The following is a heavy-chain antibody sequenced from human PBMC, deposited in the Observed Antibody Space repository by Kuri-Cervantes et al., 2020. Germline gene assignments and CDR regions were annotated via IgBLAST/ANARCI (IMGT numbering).Heavy chain of an antibody. D-gene: IGHD3-10*01. J-gene: IGHJ4*02. CDR2: ISAYNGNT. V-gene: IGHV1-18*01. CDR1: GYTFTSYG. CDR3: ARARSGAIPGRGIMYFDY. Sequence: SVKVSCKASGYTFTSYGISWVRQAPGQGLEWMGWISAYNGNTNYAQKLQGRVTMTTDTSTSTAYTELRSLRSDDTAVHYCARARSGAIPGRGIMYFDYWGQGTLVTVSS.